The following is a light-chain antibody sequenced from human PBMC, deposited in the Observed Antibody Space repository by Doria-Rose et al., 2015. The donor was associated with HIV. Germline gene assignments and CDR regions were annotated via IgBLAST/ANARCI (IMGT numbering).Light chain of an antibody. CDR3: QQYYDTPS. J-gene: IGKJ3*01. Sequence: TQSPESLGMSLGERATLNCKSNRSLLYTSKNYLAWYQQKPGQPPKLLIYWASTLQSGVPARFSGSGSGPDFTLTISSLEAEDVAVYYCQQYYDTPSFGPGTTVDIK. CDR2: WAS. CDR1: RSLLYTSKNY. V-gene: IGKV4-1*01.